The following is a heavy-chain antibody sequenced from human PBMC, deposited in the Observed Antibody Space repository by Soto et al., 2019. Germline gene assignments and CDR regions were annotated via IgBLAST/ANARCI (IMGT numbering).Heavy chain of an antibody. Sequence: PSQAVSRTCVISGDSVSINRAVWYWIRQSPSRGLEWLGRTYYRSQWHYEYAVFVQSRISIDPDTSKNQFSLQLNSVTPEDTAVYYCVRLVGNSWLDHWGQGTLVTVSS. CDR3: VRLVGNSWLDH. V-gene: IGHV6-1*01. J-gene: IGHJ4*02. D-gene: IGHD3-9*01. CDR2: TYYRSQWHY. CDR1: GDSVSINRAV.